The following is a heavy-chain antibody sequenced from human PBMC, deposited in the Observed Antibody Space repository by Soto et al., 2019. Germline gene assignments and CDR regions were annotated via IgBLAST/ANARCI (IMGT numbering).Heavy chain of an antibody. CDR1: GFTFDDYA. CDR3: AKSSSWFYLDY. D-gene: IGHD6-13*01. Sequence: EVQLVESGGGLVQPGRSLRLSCAASGFTFDDYAMHWVRQAPGKGLEWVSGISWNSGSIGYADSVKGRFTISRDNAKNSLYLQMNSLRAEDTALYYCAKSSSWFYLDYWGQGTLFTVSS. V-gene: IGHV3-9*01. J-gene: IGHJ4*02. CDR2: ISWNSGSI.